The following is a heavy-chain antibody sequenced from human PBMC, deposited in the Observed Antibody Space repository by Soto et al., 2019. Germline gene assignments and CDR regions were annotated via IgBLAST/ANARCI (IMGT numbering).Heavy chain of an antibody. J-gene: IGHJ6*02. CDR2: IIPIFGTA. Sequence: SMKVSCKASAGTFSSYAISWVRQAPGQGREWMGGIIPIFGTANYAQKFQGRVTITADESTSTAYMELSSLRSEDTAVYYCARAYYDFWSGYHYFYLVMDVWGQGTTVTVSS. CDR3: ARAYYDFWSGYHYFYLVMDV. CDR1: AGTFSSYA. V-gene: IGHV1-69*13. D-gene: IGHD3-3*01.